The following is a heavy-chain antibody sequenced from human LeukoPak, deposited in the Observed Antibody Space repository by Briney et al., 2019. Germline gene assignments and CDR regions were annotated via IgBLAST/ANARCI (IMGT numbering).Heavy chain of an antibody. CDR3: ARELGYCSSTSCYGRYNWFDP. CDR2: ISAYNGNT. J-gene: IGHJ5*02. CDR1: GYTFTSYG. Sequence: ASVKVSCKASGYTFTSYGISWVRQAPGQGLEWMGWISAYNGNTNYAQKLQGRVTVTTDTSTSTAYMELRSLRSDDTAVYYCARELGYCSSTSCYGRYNWFDPWGQGTLVTVSS. D-gene: IGHD2-2*01. V-gene: IGHV1-18*01.